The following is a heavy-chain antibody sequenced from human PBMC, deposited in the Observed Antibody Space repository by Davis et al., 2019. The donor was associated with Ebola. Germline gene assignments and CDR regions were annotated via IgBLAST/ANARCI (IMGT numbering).Heavy chain of an antibody. Sequence: SETLSLTCAVYGGSFSGYYWSWIRQPPGKGLEWIGEINHSGSTNYNPSLKSRVTISVDTPKNQFSLKLSSVTAADTAVYYCARMKYSRKFDPWGQGTLVTVSS. CDR3: ARMKYSRKFDP. CDR1: GGSFSGYY. J-gene: IGHJ5*02. CDR2: INHSGST. V-gene: IGHV4-34*01. D-gene: IGHD6-6*01.